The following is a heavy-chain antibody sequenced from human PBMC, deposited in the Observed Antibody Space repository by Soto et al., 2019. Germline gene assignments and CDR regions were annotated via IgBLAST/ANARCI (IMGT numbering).Heavy chain of an antibody. CDR3: ARDSARGSYYYYGMDV. D-gene: IGHD3-10*01. Sequence: SGGSLRLSCAASGFTFSGYGMHWVRQAPGKGLEWVAVIWYDGSNKYYADSVKGRFTISRDNSKNTLYLQMNSLRAEDTAVYYCARDSARGSYYYYGMDVWGQGTTVTVSS. CDR2: IWYDGSNK. J-gene: IGHJ6*02. CDR1: GFTFSGYG. V-gene: IGHV3-33*01.